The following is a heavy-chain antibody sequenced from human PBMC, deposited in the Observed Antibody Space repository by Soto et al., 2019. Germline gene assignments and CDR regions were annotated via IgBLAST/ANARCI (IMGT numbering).Heavy chain of an antibody. Sequence: GGSLRLSCTASGFIVSSHEVNWFRQAPGRGLEWLSYINGVDGTTYYADSVKGRFSVSRDNAENSFHLQMNSLRVEDTAVYYCARETPHCGGDCRGCWGQGTLVTVSS. J-gene: IGHJ1*01. CDR3: ARETPHCGGDCRGC. D-gene: IGHD2-21*02. V-gene: IGHV3-48*03. CDR2: INGVDGTT. CDR1: GFIVSSHE.